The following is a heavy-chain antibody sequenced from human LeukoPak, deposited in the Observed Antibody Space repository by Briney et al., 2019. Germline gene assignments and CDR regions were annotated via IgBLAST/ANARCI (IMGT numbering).Heavy chain of an antibody. J-gene: IGHJ5*02. V-gene: IGHV1-69*05. CDR3: ARDGADSAPYSSSFGWFDP. D-gene: IGHD6-6*01. CDR1: GGTFTSYV. Sequence: SVKVSCKASGGTFTSYVISWVRQAPGQGLEWMGGIIPIFGTANYAQKFQGRVTITTDESTSTAYMELSSLRSEDTAVYYCARDGADSAPYSSSFGWFDPWGQGTLVTVSS. CDR2: IIPIFGTA.